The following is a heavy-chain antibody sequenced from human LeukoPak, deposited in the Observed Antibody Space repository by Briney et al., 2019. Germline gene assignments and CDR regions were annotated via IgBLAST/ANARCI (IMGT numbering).Heavy chain of an antibody. Sequence: SETLSLTCTVSGASVNSGSYYWSWIRQPPGKGLEWIGFVHYSGGSTNYNPSLKSRVTISADTSKNQFSLKLSSVTAADTAVYYCARHWGDSPNHSDDLYAFDIWGQGTMVTVSS. CDR1: GASVNSGSYY. J-gene: IGHJ3*02. CDR3: ARHWGDSPNHSDDLYAFDI. D-gene: IGHD1-14*01. V-gene: IGHV4-61*01. CDR2: VHYSGGST.